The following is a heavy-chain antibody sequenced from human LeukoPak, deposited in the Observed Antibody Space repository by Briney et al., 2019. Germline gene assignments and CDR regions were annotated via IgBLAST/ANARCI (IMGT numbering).Heavy chain of an antibody. V-gene: IGHV3-21*01. Sequence: PGGSLRLSCAASGFTFSSYSMNWVRQAPGKGLEWVSSISSSSSYIYYADSVKGRFTISRDNAKNSLYPQMNSLRAEDTAVYYCARETTVTSSFDYWGQGTLVTVSS. J-gene: IGHJ4*02. CDR2: ISSSSSYI. CDR1: GFTFSSYS. D-gene: IGHD4-17*01. CDR3: ARETTVTSSFDY.